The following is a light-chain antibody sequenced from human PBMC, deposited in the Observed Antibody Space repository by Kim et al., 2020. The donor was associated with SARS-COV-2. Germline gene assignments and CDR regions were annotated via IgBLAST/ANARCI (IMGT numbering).Light chain of an antibody. CDR3: QQYDTDPSYT. CDR2: DAY. J-gene: IGKJ2*01. CDR1: HDISNR. Sequence: GDRVTITCQASHDISNRLNWYQQEPRKAPKLLVYDAYKLGTGGPSRCSGSGSGTDFTFTISSLQPEDFATYYCQQYDTDPSYTFGQGTKVDIK. V-gene: IGKV1-33*01.